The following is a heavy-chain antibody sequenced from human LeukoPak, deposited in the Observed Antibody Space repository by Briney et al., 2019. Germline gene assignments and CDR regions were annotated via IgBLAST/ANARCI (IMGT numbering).Heavy chain of an antibody. D-gene: IGHD1-1*01. V-gene: IGHV3-48*01. J-gene: IGHJ4*02. CDR2: ISSSSNTI. Sequence: GGSLKLSCAASGFTFTNYNLIWVRQAPGKGLEWVSYISSSSNTIHYADSVKGRFTISRDNAKNSLYLQMNSLRAEDTAVYYCAREGLRLADYWGQGTLVTVSS. CDR1: GFTFTNYN. CDR3: AREGLRLADY.